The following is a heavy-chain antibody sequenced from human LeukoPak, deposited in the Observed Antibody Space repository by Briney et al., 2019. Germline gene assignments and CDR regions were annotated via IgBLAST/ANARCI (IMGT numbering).Heavy chain of an antibody. CDR3: ARHETGSYLRPPGDY. D-gene: IGHD1-26*01. CDR2: IYPGDSDT. J-gene: IGHJ4*02. V-gene: IGHV5-51*01. CDR1: GYNFASYW. Sequence: GESLKISCKDYGYNFASYWIGWVRQMPGKVLEWMGIIYPGDSDTRYSPSFQGQVTISADKSISTAYLQWTSLKASDTAMYYCARHETGSYLRPPGDYWGQGTLVTVSS.